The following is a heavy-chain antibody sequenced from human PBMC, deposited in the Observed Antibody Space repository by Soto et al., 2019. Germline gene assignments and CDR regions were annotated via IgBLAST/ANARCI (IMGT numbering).Heavy chain of an antibody. CDR3: AKDRRSTSAATYYGMDV. CDR1: GFTFSSHA. Sequence: PGGSLRLSCAASGFTFSSHAMGWLRQAPGTELELVLIIIDNGFATYYAVSVKGRFTISRDNSRNFLYLQMNSLRADDTALYYCAKDRRSTSAATYYGMDVWGQGTSVTVSS. CDR2: IIDNGFAT. J-gene: IGHJ6*02. V-gene: IGHV3-23*01. D-gene: IGHD2-2*01.